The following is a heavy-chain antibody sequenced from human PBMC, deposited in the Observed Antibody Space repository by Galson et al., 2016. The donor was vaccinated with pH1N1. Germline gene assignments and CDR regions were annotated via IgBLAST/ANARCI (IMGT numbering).Heavy chain of an antibody. CDR3: VREDIGGGEGWHHGMDA. CDR1: GFTFSSYE. J-gene: IGHJ6*02. CDR2: LYKTGST. V-gene: IGHV4-4*07. D-gene: IGHD2-15*01. Sequence: LRLSCAASGFTFSSYEMNWVRQAPGKGLEWIGRLYKTGSTKYNPPLKSRVSMSGDTSKNQISLRLKSVTAADTAIYYCVREDIGGGEGWHHGMDAWGQGTTVTVSS.